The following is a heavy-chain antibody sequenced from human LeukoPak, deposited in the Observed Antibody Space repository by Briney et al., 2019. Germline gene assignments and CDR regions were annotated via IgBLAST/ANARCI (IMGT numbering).Heavy chain of an antibody. D-gene: IGHD3-3*01. V-gene: IGHV4-59*01. CDR2: IYYSGST. Sequence: SETLSLTCTVSGGSISSYYWSWIRQPPGKGLEWIGYIYYSGSTNYNPSLKSRVTISVDTTKNQFSLKLSSVTAADTAVYYCAMTYYDFWSGYYSLAFDIWGQGTMVTVSS. CDR3: AMTYYDFWSGYYSLAFDI. J-gene: IGHJ3*02. CDR1: GGSISSYY.